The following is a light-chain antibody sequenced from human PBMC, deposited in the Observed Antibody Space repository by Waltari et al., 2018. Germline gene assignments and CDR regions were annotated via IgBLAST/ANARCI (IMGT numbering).Light chain of an antibody. CDR1: QTVSTIA. CDR3: QQYDGIVVT. V-gene: IGKV3-20*01. CDR2: STY. J-gene: IGKJ4*01. Sequence: EIVLTQSPGTLSLSPGDRATLSCRASQTVSTIALSWYQQKPGQAPRLLIYSTYNSANGIPDRFSCSVSGTDFTLTINRLAPEDFAMYYCQQYDGIVVTFGGGTKVEI.